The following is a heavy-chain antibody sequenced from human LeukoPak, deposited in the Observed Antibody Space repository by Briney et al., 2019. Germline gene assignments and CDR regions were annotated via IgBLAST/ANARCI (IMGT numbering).Heavy chain of an antibody. CDR1: GFTFSSYA. CDR2: ISGSGGST. V-gene: IGHV3-23*01. J-gene: IGHJ5*02. CDR3: ARETRTHIAAAGTFWFDP. Sequence: PGGSLRLSCAASGFTFSSYAMSWVRQAPGKGLEWVSAISGSGGSTYYADSVKGRFTISRDNSKNSLYLQMNSLRAEDTAVYYCARETRTHIAAAGTFWFDPWGQGTLVTVSS. D-gene: IGHD6-13*01.